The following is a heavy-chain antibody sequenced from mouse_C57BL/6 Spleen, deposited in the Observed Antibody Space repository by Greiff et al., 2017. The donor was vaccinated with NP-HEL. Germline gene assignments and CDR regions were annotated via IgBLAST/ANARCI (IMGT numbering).Heavy chain of an antibody. Sequence: EVKLVESGGGLVKPGGSLKLSCAASGFTFSDYGMHWVRQAPEKGLEWVAYISSGSSTIYYADTVKGRFTISRDNAKNTLFLQMTSLRSEDTARYYCARMGYSNYRFPYFDYWGQGTTLTVSS. V-gene: IGHV5-17*01. CDR3: ARMGYSNYRFPYFDY. D-gene: IGHD2-5*01. CDR1: GFTFSDYG. J-gene: IGHJ2*01. CDR2: ISSGSSTI.